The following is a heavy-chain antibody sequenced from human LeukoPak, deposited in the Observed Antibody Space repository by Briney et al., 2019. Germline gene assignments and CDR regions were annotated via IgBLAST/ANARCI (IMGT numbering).Heavy chain of an antibody. Sequence: SETLSLTCAVYGGSFSGYYWSWIRQPPGKGLEWIGEINHSGSTNYNPSLKSRVTMSVDTSKNQFSLKLSSVTAADTAVYYCARSREDWNYSYYYYYGMDVWGQGTTVTVSS. D-gene: IGHD1-7*01. CDR2: INHSGST. J-gene: IGHJ6*02. CDR1: GGSFSGYY. CDR3: ARSREDWNYSYYYYYGMDV. V-gene: IGHV4-34*01.